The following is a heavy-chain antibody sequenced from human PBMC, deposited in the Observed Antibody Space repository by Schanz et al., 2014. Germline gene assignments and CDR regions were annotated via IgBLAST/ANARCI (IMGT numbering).Heavy chain of an antibody. CDR2: IIPIHGIV. CDR3: ARAKRFGDMDV. CDR1: GGTFSTYP. V-gene: IGHV1-69*02. J-gene: IGHJ6*02. D-gene: IGHD3-10*01. Sequence: QVQLVQSGADVKKPGSSVRVSCKASGGTFSTYPINWLRQAPGQGLEWMGRIIPIHGIVNYAQRFQDRVRITADKSTSTAYMELSSLRSDDTAVYYCARAKRFGDMDVWGQGTTVTVSS.